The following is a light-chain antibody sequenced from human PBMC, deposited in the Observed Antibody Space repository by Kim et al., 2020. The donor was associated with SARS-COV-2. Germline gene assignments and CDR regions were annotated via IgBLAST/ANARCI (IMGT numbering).Light chain of an antibody. J-gene: IGLJ3*02. CDR2: RNN. CDR1: NNNVGNQG. CDR3: SAWDSSLSAWL. V-gene: IGLV10-54*01. Sequence: QTATLTCTGNNNNVGNQGAAWLQQHQGHPPKLLSYRNNNRPSGISERLSASRSGNTASLTITGLQPEDEADYYCSAWDSSLSAWLFGGGTQLTVL.